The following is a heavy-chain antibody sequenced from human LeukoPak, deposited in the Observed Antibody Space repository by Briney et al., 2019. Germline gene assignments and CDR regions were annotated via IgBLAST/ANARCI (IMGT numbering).Heavy chain of an antibody. D-gene: IGHD2-15*01. CDR1: GGSISSSNW. J-gene: IGHJ4*02. V-gene: IGHV4-4*02. Sequence: SETLSLTCAVSGGSISSSNWWSWVRQPPGKGLEWIGEIYHSGSTNYNPSLKSRVTISVDKSKNQFSLKLSSVTAADTAVYYCAREGPRRTNVVAVAATRLGNWGQGTLVTVSS. CDR2: IYHSGST. CDR3: AREGPRRTNVVAVAATRLGN.